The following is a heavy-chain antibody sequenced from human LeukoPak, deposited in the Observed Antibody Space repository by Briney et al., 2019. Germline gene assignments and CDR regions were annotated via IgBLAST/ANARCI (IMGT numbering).Heavy chain of an antibody. V-gene: IGHV3-53*01. J-gene: IGHJ6*02. Sequence: GGSLRLSCAASGFTVSSNYMSWVRQARGEGVEWVSVIYSGGSTYYADSVRGRFTISRDNSKNTLYLQMNSLRAEDTAVYYCAHSGGRRHYYYYGMDVWGQGTTVTVSS. CDR1: GFTVSSNY. D-gene: IGHD3-16*01. CDR3: AHSGGRRHYYYYGMDV. CDR2: IYSGGST.